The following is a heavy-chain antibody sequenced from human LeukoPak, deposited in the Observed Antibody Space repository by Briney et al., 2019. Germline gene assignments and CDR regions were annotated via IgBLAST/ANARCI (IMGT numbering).Heavy chain of an antibody. J-gene: IGHJ6*03. CDR1: GFTFSDYY. D-gene: IGHD2-2*01. CDR3: ARDQKKSGYCSSTSCPLPYYYYMDV. Sequence: GGSLRLSCAASGFTFSDYYMSWIRQAPGKGLEWVSYISSSGSTIYYADSVKGRFTISRDNAKNSMYLQMNSLRAEDTAVYYCARDQKKSGYCSSTSCPLPYYYYMDVWGKGTTVTVSS. V-gene: IGHV3-11*01. CDR2: ISSSGSTI.